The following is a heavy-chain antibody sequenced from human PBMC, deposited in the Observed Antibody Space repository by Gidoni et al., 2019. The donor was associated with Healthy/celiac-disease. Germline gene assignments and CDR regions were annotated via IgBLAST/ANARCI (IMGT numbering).Heavy chain of an antibody. CDR1: GGPISSYY. Sequence: QVQLQASGPGLVKPSETLSLTCTVPGGPISSYYWRWIRQPPGKGLEWIGYIYYSGSTNYNPSLKSRVTISVDTSKNQFSLKLSSVTAADTAVYYCARVWGDLDSSGRYYYYGMDVWGQGTTVTVTS. D-gene: IGHD3-22*01. CDR2: IYYSGST. V-gene: IGHV4-59*01. CDR3: ARVWGDLDSSGRYYYYGMDV. J-gene: IGHJ6*02.